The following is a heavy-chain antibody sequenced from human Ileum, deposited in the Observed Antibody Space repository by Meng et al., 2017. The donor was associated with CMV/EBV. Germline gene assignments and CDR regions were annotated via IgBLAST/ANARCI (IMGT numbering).Heavy chain of an antibody. CDR1: GDSVSSIGAI. D-gene: IGHD6-13*01. Sequence: LQQSGPGRVKPSQPFSLTYATSGDSVSSIGAIWNWIRQSPSRGLEWLGKTYYRSKWYNDYAPSVKSRITVKPDTSKNQFSLQLNSVTPEDTAVYYCARENGYEWYFDFWGRGTLVTVSS. CDR2: TYYRSKWYN. V-gene: IGHV6-1*01. J-gene: IGHJ2*01. CDR3: ARENGYEWYFDF.